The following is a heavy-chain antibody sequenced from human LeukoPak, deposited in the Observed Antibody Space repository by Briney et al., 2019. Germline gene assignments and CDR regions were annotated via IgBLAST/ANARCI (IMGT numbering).Heavy chain of an antibody. J-gene: IGHJ5*02. CDR2: IGGTGSYI. CDR3: VRDLS. Sequence: GFXXXDYSMNWVRQAPGKGLEWVSSIGGTGSYIYYADSVKGRFTISGDNSKNSAYLQMNSLRADDTAVYYCVRDLSWGQGTLVTVSS. V-gene: IGHV3-21*01. CDR1: GFXXXDYS.